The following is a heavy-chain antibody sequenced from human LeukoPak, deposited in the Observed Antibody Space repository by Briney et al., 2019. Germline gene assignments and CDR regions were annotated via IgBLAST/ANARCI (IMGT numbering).Heavy chain of an antibody. Sequence: GESLKISCQASGYSFTTYWITWVRQLPGKGLEWMGRINPGDSYTNYSPSFQGHVTMPADKSITTAYLQWSSLKASDTAMYYCARLPNFEYSRSSALDQWGQGYSNSSALDYWAQGTLVTVSS. CDR2: INPGDSYT. CDR3: ARLPNFEYSRSSALDQWGQGYSNSSALDY. J-gene: IGHJ4*02. D-gene: IGHD6-6*01. V-gene: IGHV5-10-1*01. CDR1: GYSFTTYW.